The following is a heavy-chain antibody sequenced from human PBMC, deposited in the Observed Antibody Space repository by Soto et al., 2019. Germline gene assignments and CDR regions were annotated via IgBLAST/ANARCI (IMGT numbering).Heavy chain of an antibody. J-gene: IGHJ4*02. D-gene: IGHD5-18*01. CDR2: FIAMLGTP. Sequence: SVKVSCKASGGTFGSQGIAWVRQAPGQGLEWMGGFIAMLGTPTYAKKVQGRATISADESLTSSYLELRSLRSEDTGVYFCARGAMANFDYWGQGTVVTVSS. CDR1: GGTFGSQG. V-gene: IGHV1-69*13. CDR3: ARGAMANFDY.